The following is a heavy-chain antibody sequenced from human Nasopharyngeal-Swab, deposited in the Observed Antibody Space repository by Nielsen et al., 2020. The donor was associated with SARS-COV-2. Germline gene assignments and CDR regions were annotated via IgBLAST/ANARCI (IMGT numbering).Heavy chain of an antibody. J-gene: IGHJ4*02. V-gene: IGHV3-48*01. CDR2: ILSGSSTP. CDR3: ARIDLPGGGNFDY. D-gene: IGHD2-21*01. CDR1: GFTFISYG. Sequence: RVPLRLSSAASGFTFISYGMTWVRQVPGKGLNWLAYILSGSSTPDHADSVKGRFTIPRDNAKKSLYLQMNSLRAEDTAVYYCARIDLPGGGNFDYWGQGTLVTVSS.